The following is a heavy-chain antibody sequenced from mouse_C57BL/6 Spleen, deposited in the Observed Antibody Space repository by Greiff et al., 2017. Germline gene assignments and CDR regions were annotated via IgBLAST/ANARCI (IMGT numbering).Heavy chain of an antibody. Sequence: DVKLVESGGGLVQPGGSLSLSCAASGFTFTDYYMSWVRQPPGKALEWLGFISNKANGYTTEYSASVKGRFTISRDNSQSILYLQMNALRAEDSATYYCARYGLTGSAMDYWGQGTSVTVSS. V-gene: IGHV7-3*01. J-gene: IGHJ4*01. CDR2: ISNKANGYTT. CDR1: GFTFTDYY. D-gene: IGHD4-1*01. CDR3: ARYGLTGSAMDY.